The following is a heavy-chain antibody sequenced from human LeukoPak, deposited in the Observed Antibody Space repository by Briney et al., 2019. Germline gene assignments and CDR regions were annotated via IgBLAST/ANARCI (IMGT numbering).Heavy chain of an antibody. CDR1: GFTFSSYG. CDR3: AKEYTGTFSPFPSYFDN. CDR2: IRYDGRNK. J-gene: IGHJ4*02. D-gene: IGHD1-26*01. V-gene: IGHV3-30*02. Sequence: PGGSLRLSCAASGFTFSSYGMHWVRQAPGKGLEWVAFIRYDGRNKYYEDFVKGRFTISRDNSKNTLYLQMNSLRAEDTAIYYCAKEYTGTFSPFPSYFDNWGQGTLVTVSS.